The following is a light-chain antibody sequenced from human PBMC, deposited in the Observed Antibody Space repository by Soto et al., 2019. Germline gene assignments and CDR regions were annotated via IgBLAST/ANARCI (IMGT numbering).Light chain of an antibody. CDR1: QSVSSN. CDR2: GAS. V-gene: IGKV3-15*01. Sequence: EIVMTQSPATLSVSGGERATLSCRASQSVSSNLAWYQQKPGQAPRLLIYGASTRATGIPVRFSGSGSGTEFTLTISGLQSEDFAVYYCQQYNNWPPYTFGQGTKLEIK. J-gene: IGKJ2*01. CDR3: QQYNNWPPYT.